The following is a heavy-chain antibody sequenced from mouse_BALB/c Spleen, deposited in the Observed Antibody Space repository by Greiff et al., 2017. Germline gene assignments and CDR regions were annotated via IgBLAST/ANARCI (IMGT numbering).Heavy chain of an antibody. CDR3: ARYAFDY. CDR2: IYPGSGST. J-gene: IGHJ2*01. CDR1: GYNFTSYW. V-gene: IGHV1-55*01. Sequence: QVQLQQPGAELVKPGTSVKLSCKASGYNFTSYWINWVKLRPGQGLEWIGDIYPGSGSTNYNEKFKSKATLTVDTSSSTAYMQLSSLTSENSAVYFCARYAFDYWGQGTTLTVSS.